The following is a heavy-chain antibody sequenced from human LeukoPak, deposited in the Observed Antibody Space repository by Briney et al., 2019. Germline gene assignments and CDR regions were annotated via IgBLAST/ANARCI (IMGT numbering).Heavy chain of an antibody. CDR2: IKQDGSER. V-gene: IGHV3-7*01. Sequence: GGSLRLSCEASGFRMRSEWMSWVRQAPGKGLEWVGNIKQDGSERNYVDSVKGRFTISRDNAKKSLYLQMNSLRAEDTAVYYCARDWGPYYPFFDYRGQGTLVTASS. D-gene: IGHD3-22*01. CDR3: ARDWGPYYPFFDY. J-gene: IGHJ4*02. CDR1: GFRMRSEW.